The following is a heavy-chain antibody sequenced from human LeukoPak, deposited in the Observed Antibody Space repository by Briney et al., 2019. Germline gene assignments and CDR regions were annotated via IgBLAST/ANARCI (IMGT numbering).Heavy chain of an antibody. V-gene: IGHV4-59*08. CDR2: IYYSGST. D-gene: IGHD2-21*01. CDR1: GGSISSFY. J-gene: IGHJ4*02. Sequence: PSETLSLTCTVSGGSISSFYWSWIRQPPGEGLEWIGYIYYSGSTNYNPSLKSRVTISVDTSKNQFSLNLSSVTAADTAVYYCARHRLRGRVAVLYYFDYWGRGTLVTVSS. CDR3: ARHRLRGRVAVLYYFDY.